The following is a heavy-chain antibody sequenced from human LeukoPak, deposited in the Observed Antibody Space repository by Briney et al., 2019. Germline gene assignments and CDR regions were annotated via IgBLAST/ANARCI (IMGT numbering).Heavy chain of an antibody. D-gene: IGHD3-16*01. J-gene: IGHJ6*03. CDR1: GGSISSSSYY. CDR2: IYYSGST. CDR3: ARVGGGGMRFRLYMDV. Sequence: SETLSLTCTVSGGSISSSSYYLGWIRQPPGTGLEWIGSIYYSGSTYYNPSLKSRVTRSVDTSKDQFSLKLSSVTAADTATYYCARVGGGGMRFRLYMDVWGKGAPVTVSS. V-gene: IGHV4-39*07.